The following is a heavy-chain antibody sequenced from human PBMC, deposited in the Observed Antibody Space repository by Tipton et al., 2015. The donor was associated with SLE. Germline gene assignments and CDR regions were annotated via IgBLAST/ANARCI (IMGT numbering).Heavy chain of an antibody. J-gene: IGHJ4*02. D-gene: IGHD3-3*01. Sequence: TLSLTCNVSGVSINRSTYYWGWIRQPPGKGLEWIGSIYYSGSTYYNPSPKSRGTISVDTSKNQFSLKLSSVTAADTAVYYCARGRFSPDYWGQGTLVTVSS. V-gene: IGHV4-39*07. CDR2: IYYSGST. CDR3: ARGRFSPDY. CDR1: GVSINRSTYY.